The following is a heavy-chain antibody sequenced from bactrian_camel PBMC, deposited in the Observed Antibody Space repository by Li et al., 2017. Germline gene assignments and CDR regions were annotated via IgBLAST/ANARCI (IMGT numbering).Heavy chain of an antibody. D-gene: IGHD2*01. J-gene: IGHJ6*01. CDR1: GTMYSAFC. V-gene: IGHV3S53*01. CDR2: IDGDGTT. CDR3: AARGPYCYTKLSVRDFTY. Sequence: HVQLVESGGGPVQAGGSLRLSCALPGTMYSAFCMGWYRQAPGKESEGVASIDGDGTTKYADSVKGRFTISRDNAKNTVYLQMNSLKPEDTAMYYCAARGPYCYTKLSVRDFTYWGQGTQVTVS.